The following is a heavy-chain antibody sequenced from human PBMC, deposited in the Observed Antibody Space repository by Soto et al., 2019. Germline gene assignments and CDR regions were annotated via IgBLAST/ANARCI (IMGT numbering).Heavy chain of an antibody. CDR2: MYFSGST. Sequence: QVQLQESGPGLVKPSETLSLTCTVSGDSISGSSWSWIRQPPGKGLEWIAYMYFSGSTNYNPSLKSRVTIAVDTSKNPFSLKLSSVTAADTAVYYGAGGSGWYFHWGQGTLVTVSS. CDR1: GDSISGSS. V-gene: IGHV4-59*01. D-gene: IGHD6-19*01. J-gene: IGHJ4*02. CDR3: AGGSGWYFH.